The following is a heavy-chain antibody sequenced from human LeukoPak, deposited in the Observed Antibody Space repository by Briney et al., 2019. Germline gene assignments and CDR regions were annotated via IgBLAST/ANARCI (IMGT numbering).Heavy chain of an antibody. J-gene: IGHJ3*01. CDR3: ATEVVVPGVGAIDV. CDR2: INERGTDS. Sequence: PGGSLRLSCTASGFTFSGHWIHWVRQPPGMGLVWVSRINERGTDSMYAESVKGRFTISRDNAKNTLHLQMNSLRAEDTAVYYCATEVVVPGVGAIDVWGQGTMVTVSS. V-gene: IGHV3-74*03. D-gene: IGHD2-15*01. CDR1: GFTFSGHW.